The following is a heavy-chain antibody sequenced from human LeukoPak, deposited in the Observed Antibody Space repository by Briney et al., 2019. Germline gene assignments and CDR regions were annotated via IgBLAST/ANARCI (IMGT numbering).Heavy chain of an antibody. CDR3: ARHQRYYYYMDV. CDR2: IYYSGST. D-gene: IGHD6-25*01. V-gene: IGHV4-39*01. J-gene: IGHJ6*03. Sequence: PSETLSLTCTVSGGSISSSSYYWGWIRQPPGKGLEWIGSIYYSGSTYYNPSLQSRVTISVDTSKNQFSLKLSSVTAADTAVYYCARHQRYYYYMDVWGKGTTVTVSS. CDR1: GGSISSSSYY.